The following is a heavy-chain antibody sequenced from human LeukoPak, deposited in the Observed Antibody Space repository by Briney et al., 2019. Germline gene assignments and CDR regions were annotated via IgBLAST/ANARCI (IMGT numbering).Heavy chain of an antibody. J-gene: IGHJ6*03. CDR1: GFTFSSCW. D-gene: IGHD2-15*01. Sequence: PGGSLRLSCAASGFTFSSCWMSCVRPAPGKGLEWVANIKQEGSEKYYVDSVKGRFTISRDNANNSLYLQMNRLRAEDTAVYYCARLPYCCGGSCYYGLMYVWGKGTTVTVTS. CDR3: ARLPYCCGGSCYYGLMYV. V-gene: IGHV3-7*01. CDR2: IKQEGSEK.